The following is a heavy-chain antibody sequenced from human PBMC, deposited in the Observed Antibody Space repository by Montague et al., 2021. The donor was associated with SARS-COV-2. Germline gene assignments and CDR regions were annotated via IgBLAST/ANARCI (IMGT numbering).Heavy chain of an antibody. J-gene: IGHJ4*02. CDR2: IYDSWST. D-gene: IGHD4-17*01. CDR3: ASENTVTTFGGPYYIDS. Sequence: SETLSLTCIVSGSSVRSYYWSWIRQRPGKGLEWIGYIYDSWSTKYNPSLKSRVTISVDTAKTQISLKLSSVTAADAAVAYCASENTVTTFGGPYYIDSWGQGTLVTVSA. CDR1: GSSVRSYY. V-gene: IGHV4-59*02.